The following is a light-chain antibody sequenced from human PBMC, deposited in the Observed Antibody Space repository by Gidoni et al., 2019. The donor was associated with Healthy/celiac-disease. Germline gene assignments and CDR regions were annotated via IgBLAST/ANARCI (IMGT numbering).Light chain of an antibody. J-gene: IGKJ2*01. Sequence: DIQLTQSPSFLSASVGDRVTITFRASQGISSYLPWYQQKPGKAPKLLIYAASTLQSGVPSRFSGSGSGTEFTLTISSLQPEDFATYYCQQINSYPRTFXQXTKLEIK. V-gene: IGKV1-9*01. CDR2: AAS. CDR1: QGISSY. CDR3: QQINSYPRT.